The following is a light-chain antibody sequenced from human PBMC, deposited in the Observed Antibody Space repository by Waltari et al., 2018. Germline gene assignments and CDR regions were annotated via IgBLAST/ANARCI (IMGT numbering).Light chain of an antibody. CDR1: SSNIGSNY. CDR2: TNN. Sequence: QSVLTQPPSASGTPGQKVTISCNGSSSNIGSNYVYWYQQLPGTAPKLLIFTNNQRPSGVPDRFADSKSGTSASLAINGLRSEDEADYYCAAWDDSLSGLVLGGGTKVTVL. CDR3: AAWDDSLSGLV. J-gene: IGLJ3*02. V-gene: IGLV1-47*01.